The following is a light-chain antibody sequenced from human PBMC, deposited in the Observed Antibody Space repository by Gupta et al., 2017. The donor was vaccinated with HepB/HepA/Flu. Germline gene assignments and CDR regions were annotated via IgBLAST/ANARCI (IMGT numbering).Light chain of an antibody. J-gene: IGLJ1*01. Sequence: QSALTQPPSASGSPGQSVTISCAGTSSDYVSWYQQHPGKAPRLMIYEVNKRPSGVPDRCAGSKSGNSASLTVSGLQAEDDADDYCSSDTFNNNFEVFGTGTKITVI. V-gene: IGLV2-8*01. CDR1: SSDY. CDR2: EVN. CDR3: SSDTFNNNFEV.